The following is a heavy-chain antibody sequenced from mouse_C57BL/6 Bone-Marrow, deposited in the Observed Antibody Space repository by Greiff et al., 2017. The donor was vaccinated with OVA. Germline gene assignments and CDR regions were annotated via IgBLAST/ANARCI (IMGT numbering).Heavy chain of an antibody. V-gene: IGHV1-15*01. CDR3: TRFYYGSSYEDYYAMDY. Sequence: VQLQQSGAELVRPGASVTLSCKASGYTFTDYEMHWVKQTPVHGLEWIGAIDPETGGTAYHQKFKGKAILTADKSSSTAYMELRRLTSEDSAVYYCTRFYYGSSYEDYYAMDYWGQGTAVTVSS. CDR1: GYTFTDYE. CDR2: IDPETGGT. D-gene: IGHD1-1*01. J-gene: IGHJ4*01.